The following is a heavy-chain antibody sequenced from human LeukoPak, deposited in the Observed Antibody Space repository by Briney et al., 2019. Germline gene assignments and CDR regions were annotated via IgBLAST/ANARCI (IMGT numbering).Heavy chain of an antibody. J-gene: IGHJ6*02. CDR3: ARLNTAMVKNYYYGMDV. CDR2: IYPGDSDT. Sequence: PGESLKISFKGSGXSFISSCIAWVRQMPGKDLEWMGIIYPGDSDTRYSPSFQGQVTISADKSISTAYLQWSSLKASDTAMYYCARLNTAMVKNYYYGMDVWGQGTTVTVSS. V-gene: IGHV5-51*01. D-gene: IGHD5-18*01. CDR1: GXSFISSC.